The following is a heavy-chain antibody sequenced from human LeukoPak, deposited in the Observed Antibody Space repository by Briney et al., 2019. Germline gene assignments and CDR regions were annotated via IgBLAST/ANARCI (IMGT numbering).Heavy chain of an antibody. V-gene: IGHV3-49*04. D-gene: IGHD6-13*01. CDR3: TRAYSSSWLGY. CDR2: IRSKAYGGTT. Sequence: PGGSLRLSCTASGFTFGDYAMSWVRQAPGKGLEWVGFIRSKAYGGTTEYAASVKGRFTISRDDSKSIAYLQMNSLKTEDTAVYYCTRAYSSSWLGYWGQGTLVTVSS. J-gene: IGHJ4*02. CDR1: GFTFGDYA.